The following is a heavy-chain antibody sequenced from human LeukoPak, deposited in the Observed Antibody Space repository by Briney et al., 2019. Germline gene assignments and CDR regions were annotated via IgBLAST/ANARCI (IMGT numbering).Heavy chain of an antibody. CDR3: ARGRASAAQFDP. D-gene: IGHD6-19*01. V-gene: IGHV1-8*03. J-gene: IGHJ5*02. CDR1: GYTFTSYD. CDR2: MNPNSGNT. Sequence: ASVKVSCKASGYTFTSYDINWVRQATGQGLEWMGWMNPNSGNTGYAQKFQGRVTITRNTSISTAYMELSSLRSEDTAVYYCARGRASAAQFDPWGQGTLVTVSS.